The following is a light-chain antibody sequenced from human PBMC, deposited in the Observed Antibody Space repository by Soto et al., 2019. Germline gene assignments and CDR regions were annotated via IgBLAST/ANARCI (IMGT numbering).Light chain of an antibody. CDR1: QSINSW. J-gene: IGKJ4*01. CDR2: KAS. V-gene: IGKV1-5*03. Sequence: DIQMTQSPSTLSASVGDRVTITCRASQSINSWLAWYQQKPGKTPKLLIYKASSLKSGVPSSFSGSGSGTEFTLTISSLQPDDFATYYCQHYTSYSGGLSFGGGTKVEIK. CDR3: QHYTSYSGGLS.